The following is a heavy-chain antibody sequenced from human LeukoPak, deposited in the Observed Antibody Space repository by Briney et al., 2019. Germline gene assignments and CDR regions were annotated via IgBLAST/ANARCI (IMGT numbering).Heavy chain of an antibody. Sequence: SETLSLTCTVSGGSISSYYWSWIRQPPGKGLEWIGYIYYSGSTNYNPSLKSRVTISVDTSKNQFSLKLGSVTAADTAVYYCARGPPGFFDYWGQGTLVTVSS. D-gene: IGHD7-27*01. CDR2: IYYSGST. J-gene: IGHJ4*02. CDR3: ARGPPGFFDY. CDR1: GGSISSYY. V-gene: IGHV4-59*01.